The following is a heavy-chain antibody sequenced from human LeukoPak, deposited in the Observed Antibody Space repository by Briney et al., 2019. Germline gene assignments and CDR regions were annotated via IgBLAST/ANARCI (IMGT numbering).Heavy chain of an antibody. CDR2: IYYSGST. J-gene: IGHJ4*02. CDR3: ATRAGTTFDY. V-gene: IGHV4-59*08. CDR1: VRSLSPYY. D-gene: IGHD3-10*01. Sequence: ETLTLPCTVSVRSLSPYYWHGIRQPPGEGLEWIAYIYYSGSTKYDPPLTSRVSVSIDTSKNKFYLKLTSVTAADTAVYYCATRAGTTFDYWGQGILVSVSS.